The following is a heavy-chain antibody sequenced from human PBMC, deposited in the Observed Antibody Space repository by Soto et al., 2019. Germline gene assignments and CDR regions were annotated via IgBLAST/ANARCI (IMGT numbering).Heavy chain of an antibody. V-gene: IGHV4-30-2*01. D-gene: IGHD3-10*01. Sequence: QQQLQESGSGLVKPSQTLSLTCAVSGGAISSGGYSWSRIRQPPGKGLEWIGYIYHSGSTYYNPSLKSRVTISVDRSKNQFSLKLSSVTAADTAVYYCARDSGEEPRIFDYWGQGTLVTVSS. CDR2: IYHSGST. CDR3: ARDSGEEPRIFDY. CDR1: GGAISSGGYS. J-gene: IGHJ4*02.